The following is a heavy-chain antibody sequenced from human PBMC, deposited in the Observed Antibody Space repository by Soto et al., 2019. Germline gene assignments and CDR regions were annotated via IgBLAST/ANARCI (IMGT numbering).Heavy chain of an antibody. Sequence: GGSVKVCFKASGGTFSSYAISLVRQAPGQGLEWMGGIIPIFGTANYAQKFQGRVTITADESTSTAYMELSRLRSEDTAVYYCARDPYDYGGNDYPQGLDYWGQGTMVTVSS. D-gene: IGHD4-17*01. CDR3: ARDPYDYGGNDYPQGLDY. J-gene: IGHJ4*02. CDR2: IIPIFGTA. V-gene: IGHV1-69*13. CDR1: GGTFSSYA.